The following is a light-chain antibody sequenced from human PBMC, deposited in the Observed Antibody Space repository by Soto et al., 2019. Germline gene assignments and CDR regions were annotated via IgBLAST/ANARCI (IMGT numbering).Light chain of an antibody. J-gene: IGLJ3*02. CDR2: EVN. V-gene: IGLV2-8*01. Sequence: QSVLTQPPSASGSPGQSVIISCTGTSSDVGGYDYVSWYQQHPGKAPKLMIYEVNKRPSGVPDRFSASKSGSTASLTVSGLQAEDEADYYCSSYAGSINWVFGGGTQLTVL. CDR3: SSYAGSINWV. CDR1: SSDVGGYDY.